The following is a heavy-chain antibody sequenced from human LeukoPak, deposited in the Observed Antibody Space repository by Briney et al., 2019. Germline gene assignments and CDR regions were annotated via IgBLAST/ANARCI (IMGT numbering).Heavy chain of an antibody. CDR1: GGSFSGYY. D-gene: IGHD3-10*01. CDR3: ARGPRFTYYYGSGSYQY. Sequence: SETLSLTCAVYGGSFSGYYWSWIRQPPGKGLEWIGEINQGRSTTYNPSLKSRVTISVDTSKSQFFLKLNSVTAADTAVYYCARGPRFTYYYGSGSYQYWGQGALVTVSS. V-gene: IGHV4-34*01. J-gene: IGHJ4*02. CDR2: INQGRST.